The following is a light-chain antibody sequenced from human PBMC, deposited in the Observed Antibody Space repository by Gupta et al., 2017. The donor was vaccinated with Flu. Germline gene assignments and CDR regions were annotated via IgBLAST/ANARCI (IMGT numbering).Light chain of an antibody. CDR2: GAS. CDR1: QSVSSTY. J-gene: IGKJ3*01. Sequence: GTLALSPGERATLSCRASQSVSSTYLAWYQQRPGQAPRLLMYGASSRATGIPDRFSGSGSGTDFTLTISRLEPEDFAVYYCQHYGTSSFTFGPGTKVDIK. CDR3: QHYGTSSFT. V-gene: IGKV3-20*01.